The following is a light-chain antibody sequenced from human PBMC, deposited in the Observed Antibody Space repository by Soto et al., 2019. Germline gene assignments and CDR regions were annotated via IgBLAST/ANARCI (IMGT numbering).Light chain of an antibody. CDR2: KVS. CDR1: QSLVYSDGNTY. CDR3: MQGTHWPPT. J-gene: IGKJ1*01. V-gene: IGKV2-30*01. Sequence: DVVMTQSPLSLPVTLGQPAAISCRSSQSLVYSDGNTYLNWFQQRPGQSPRRLNYKVSNRDSGVPDRFSGGGSGTDFTLKISGVEAEDVGVYYCMQGTHWPPTFGQGTKVEIK.